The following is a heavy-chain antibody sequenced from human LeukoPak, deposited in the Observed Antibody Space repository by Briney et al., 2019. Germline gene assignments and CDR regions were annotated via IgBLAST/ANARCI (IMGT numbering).Heavy chain of an antibody. J-gene: IGHJ5*02. CDR1: GFTFSSYA. D-gene: IGHD2-15*01. Sequence: QSGGSLRLSCAASGFTFSSYAMHWVRQAPGKGLEWVAYISYDGSNKYYADSVKGRFTISRDNSKNTLYLQMNSLRAEDTAVYYCVRGPGIWGRRYWFDPCGQGTLVTVSS. V-gene: IGHV3-30*04. CDR2: ISYDGSNK. CDR3: VRGPGIWGRRYWFDP.